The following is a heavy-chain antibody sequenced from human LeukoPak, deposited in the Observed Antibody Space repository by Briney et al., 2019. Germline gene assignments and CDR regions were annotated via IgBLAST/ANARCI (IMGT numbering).Heavy chain of an antibody. CDR3: ATDAVLSGYYYGMDV. CDR1: GYTLTELS. Sequence: GASVKVSCKVSGYTLTELSMHRVRQAPGKGVEWMGGFDPEDGETIYAQKFQGRVTMTEDTSTDTAYMELSSLRSEDTAVYYCATDAVLSGYYYGMDVWGQGTTVTVSS. D-gene: IGHD2-15*01. CDR2: FDPEDGET. V-gene: IGHV1-24*01. J-gene: IGHJ6*02.